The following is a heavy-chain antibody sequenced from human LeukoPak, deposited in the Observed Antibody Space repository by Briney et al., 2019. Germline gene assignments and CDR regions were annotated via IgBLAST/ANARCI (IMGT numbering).Heavy chain of an antibody. D-gene: IGHD3-3*01. J-gene: IGHJ6*02. CDR1: GGSISSYH. V-gene: IGHV4-59*01. Sequence: SETLSLTCTVSGGSISSYHWSWIRQPPGRGLEWIGHIYYTGSTNYNPSLKSRVTISLDTSKNQFSLKLSSVTAADTAVYYCTRSLGVVIHGGMDVRGRGTTVTVSS. CDR3: TRSLGVVIHGGMDV. CDR2: IYYTGST.